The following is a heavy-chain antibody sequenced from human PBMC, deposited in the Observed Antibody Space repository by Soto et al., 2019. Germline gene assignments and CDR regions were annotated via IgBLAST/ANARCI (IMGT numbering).Heavy chain of an antibody. J-gene: IGHJ5*02. Sequence: NPSETLSLTCTVSGGSISSGGYYWSWIRQHPXKGLEWIGYIYYSGSTYYNPSLKSRVTISVDTSKNQFSLKLSSVTAADTAVYYCATVKGTDYYDSSGYYGWFDPWGQGTLVTVFS. CDR1: GGSISSGGYY. CDR2: IYYSGST. D-gene: IGHD3-22*01. CDR3: ATVKGTDYYDSSGYYGWFDP. V-gene: IGHV4-31*03.